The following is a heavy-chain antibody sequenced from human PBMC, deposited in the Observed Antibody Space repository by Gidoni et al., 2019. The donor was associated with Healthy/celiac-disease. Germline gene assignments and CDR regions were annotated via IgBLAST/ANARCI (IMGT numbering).Heavy chain of an antibody. CDR1: GGSISSGGYY. Sequence: QVQLQESGPGLVKPSQTLPLTCTVSGGSISSGGYYWRWIRQHPGKPLEWIGYIYYSGSTYYNPSLKSRVTISVDTSKNQFSLKLSSVTAADTAVYYCARAPVHYYDMSENGDWGQGTLVTVSS. V-gene: IGHV4-31*03. CDR3: ARAPVHYYDMSENGD. CDR2: IYYSGST. J-gene: IGHJ4*02. D-gene: IGHD3-22*01.